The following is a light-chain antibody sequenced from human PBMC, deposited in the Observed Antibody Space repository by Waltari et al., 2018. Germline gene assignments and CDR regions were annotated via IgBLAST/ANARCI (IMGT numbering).Light chain of an antibody. J-gene: IGLJ3*02. CDR1: SSDIGSFNY. V-gene: IGLV2-8*01. Sequence: QSALTQPPSASGSPGQSVTISCTGTSSDIGSFNYVSWFHQHPGKAPKLMIYEVTWRPSGVPNRFSGSKSGNTASLSVSGLQAEDEADYYCGSYTVRDSFVFGGGTKLTVL. CDR2: EVT. CDR3: GSYTVRDSFV.